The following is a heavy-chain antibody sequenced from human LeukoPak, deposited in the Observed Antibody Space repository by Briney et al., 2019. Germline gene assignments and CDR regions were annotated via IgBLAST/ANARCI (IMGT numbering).Heavy chain of an antibody. CDR1: GFTTSDNY. Sequence: GSLRLSCAASGFTTSDNYITWVRQAPGKGLQWVSVVYSGGRTNYADSVKGRFSMSRDKSNGTVYLQLNSLRTEDTAVYFCARVPFTASLGDYFDYWGQGALVTVSS. CDR3: ARVPFTASLGDYFDY. V-gene: IGHV3-66*01. D-gene: IGHD3-16*01. CDR2: VYSGGRT. J-gene: IGHJ4*02.